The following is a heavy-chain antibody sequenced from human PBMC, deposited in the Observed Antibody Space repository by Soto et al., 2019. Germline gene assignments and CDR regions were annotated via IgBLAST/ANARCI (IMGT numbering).Heavy chain of an antibody. V-gene: IGHV4-30-2*01. CDR3: AREMSYYFDS. CDR2: IYHSGAT. CDR1: GDSISRDGYS. Sequence: QLQLQESGSGLEKPSQTLVLTCTVSGDSISRDGYSWSWIRQPPGKGLEWIGFIYHSGATYYNPSLKSRVTTSVDKSKNQFSLRLASVTAADTAVYYCAREMSYYFDSWGQGTLVTVSS. J-gene: IGHJ4*02.